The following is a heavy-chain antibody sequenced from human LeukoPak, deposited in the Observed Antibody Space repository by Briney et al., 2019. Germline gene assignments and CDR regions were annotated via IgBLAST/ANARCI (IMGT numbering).Heavy chain of an antibody. J-gene: IGHJ4*02. Sequence: SEALSLTCAVYGGSFSDYYWSWIRQPPGKGLEWIGEINQSGSTHYKPSLKSRVTISVDTPKNQFSLKLSSVTAADTAVYYCARAPGTRVAYWGQGTLVTVSS. CDR3: ARAPGTRVAY. V-gene: IGHV4-34*01. CDR2: INQSGST. CDR1: GGSFSDYY. D-gene: IGHD3-10*01.